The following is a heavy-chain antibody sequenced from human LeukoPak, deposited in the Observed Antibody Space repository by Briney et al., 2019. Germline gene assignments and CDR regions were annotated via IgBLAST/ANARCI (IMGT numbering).Heavy chain of an antibody. CDR1: GFTFSSYE. CDR2: IRGSGNTI. CDR3: ARDYTNDGIEV. Sequence: GGSLRLSCAASGFTFSSYEMNWGRQAPGKGLEWLSYIRGSGNTIYYADSVKGRFTISRDNAKNSLYLQMDSLRAEDTAVYYCARDYTNDGIEVWGQGTTVTVSS. D-gene: IGHD2-8*01. J-gene: IGHJ6*02. V-gene: IGHV3-48*03.